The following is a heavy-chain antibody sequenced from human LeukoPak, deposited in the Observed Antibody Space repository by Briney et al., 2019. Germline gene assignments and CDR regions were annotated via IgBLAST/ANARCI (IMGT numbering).Heavy chain of an antibody. CDR2: ITVSGGNT. Sequence: GASLRLSCSASGFTFSNYAMSWVRQAPGKGLPWVSAITVSGGNTYYADSVKGRFTISRDNSKNTVFLQMNSLRAEDTAVYYCAKWGDYDVLTGYYVSDYWGQGTLVTVSS. J-gene: IGHJ4*02. V-gene: IGHV3-23*01. D-gene: IGHD3-9*01. CDR1: GFTFSNYA. CDR3: AKWGDYDVLTGYYVSDY.